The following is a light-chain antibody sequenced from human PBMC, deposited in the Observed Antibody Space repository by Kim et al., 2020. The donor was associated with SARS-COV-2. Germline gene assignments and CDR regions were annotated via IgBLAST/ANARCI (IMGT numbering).Light chain of an antibody. CDR1: QSLVYSDGNTY. J-gene: IGKJ5*01. Sequence: DVVMTQSPLSLPVTLGQPASIACRSSQSLVYSDGNTYLNWFQQRPGQSPRRLIYKVSNRDSGVPDRFSGSGSGTDFTLKISRVDAEDVGFYSCVQVTYLITVGQGTRLEIK. CDR3: VQVTYLIT. V-gene: IGKV2-30*01. CDR2: KVS.